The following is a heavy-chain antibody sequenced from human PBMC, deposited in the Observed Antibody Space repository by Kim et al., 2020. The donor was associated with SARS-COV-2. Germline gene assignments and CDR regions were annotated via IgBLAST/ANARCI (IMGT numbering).Heavy chain of an antibody. D-gene: IGHD3-10*01. CDR1: GFTFSGSA. V-gene: IGHV3-73*01. J-gene: IGHJ6*02. CDR3: TRPGFQSHMVRGVTIYYGMDV. Sequence: GGSLRLSCAASGFTFSGSAMHWVRQASGKGLEWVGRIRSKANSYATAYAASVKGRFTISRDDSKNTAYLQMNSLKTEDTAVYYCTRPGFQSHMVRGVTIYYGMDVWGQGTTVTVSS. CDR2: IRSKANSYAT.